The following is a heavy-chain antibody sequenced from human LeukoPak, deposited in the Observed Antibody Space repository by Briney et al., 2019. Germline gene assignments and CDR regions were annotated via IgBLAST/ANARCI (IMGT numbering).Heavy chain of an antibody. CDR2: INPDSGGT. CDR1: GYTFTGYY. Sequence: ASVKVSCKTSGYTFTGYYMYWVRQAPGQGLDWMGWINPDSGGTNYAHKFQGRVTMTRDASISTAYMELSRMRSDDTAVYYCARDRRITIFGVVQPAFDYWGQGTLVTVSS. CDR3: ARDRRITIFGVVQPAFDY. J-gene: IGHJ4*02. V-gene: IGHV1-2*02. D-gene: IGHD3-3*01.